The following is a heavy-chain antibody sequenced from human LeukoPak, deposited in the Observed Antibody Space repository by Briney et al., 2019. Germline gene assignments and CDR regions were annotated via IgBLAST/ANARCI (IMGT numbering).Heavy chain of an antibody. V-gene: IGHV4-59*08. CDR1: GGSISSYY. Sequence: SETLSLTCTVSGGSISSYYWSWIRQPPGKGLEWIGYIYYSGSTNYNPSLKSRVTISVDTSKNQFSLKLSSVTAVDTAVYYCASSANYGYFDLWGRGTLVTVSS. D-gene: IGHD1-26*01. J-gene: IGHJ2*01. CDR2: IYYSGST. CDR3: ASSANYGYFDL.